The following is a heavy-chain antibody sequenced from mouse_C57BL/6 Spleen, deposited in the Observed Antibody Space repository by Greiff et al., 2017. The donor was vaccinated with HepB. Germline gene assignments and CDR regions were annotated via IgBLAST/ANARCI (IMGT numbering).Heavy chain of an antibody. V-gene: IGHV1-82*01. CDR3: ARSGYDYDPAWFAY. CDR1: GYAFSGSW. Sequence: VHLVESGPELVKPGASVKISCKASGYAFSGSWMNWVKQRPGKGLEWIGRIYPGDGDTNYNGKFKGKATLTADKSSSTAYMQLSSLTSEDSAVYFCARSGYDYDPAWFAYWGQGTLVTVSA. D-gene: IGHD2-4*01. J-gene: IGHJ3*01. CDR2: IYPGDGDT.